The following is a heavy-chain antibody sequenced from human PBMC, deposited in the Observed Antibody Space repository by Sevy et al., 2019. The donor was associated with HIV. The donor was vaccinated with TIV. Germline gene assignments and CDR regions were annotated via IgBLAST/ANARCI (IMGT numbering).Heavy chain of an antibody. CDR1: GFTFSSYS. D-gene: IGHD3-10*01. J-gene: IGHJ6*02. V-gene: IGHV3-48*02. CDR2: ISSSSSTI. Sequence: GGSLRLSCAASGFTFSSYSMNWVRQAPGKGLEWFSYISSSSSTIYYADSVKGRFTISRDNAKNSLYLQMNSLRDEDTAVYYCARRRSTRVRGDYGMDVWGQGTTVTVSS. CDR3: ARRRSTRVRGDYGMDV.